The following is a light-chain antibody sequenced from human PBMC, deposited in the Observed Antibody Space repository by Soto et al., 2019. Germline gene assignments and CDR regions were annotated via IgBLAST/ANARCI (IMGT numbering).Light chain of an antibody. Sequence: EIVLTQSPGTLPLSPGESATLSCRASQSFSTNYLAWYQHKAGQAPRLLIYGASTRATGIPDRFSGSGSGTDYTLPISRLEPEDFAVYYCQQYASSMVYTLGQGTKLEVK. CDR1: QSFSTNY. V-gene: IGKV3-20*01. J-gene: IGKJ2*01. CDR2: GAS. CDR3: QQYASSMVYT.